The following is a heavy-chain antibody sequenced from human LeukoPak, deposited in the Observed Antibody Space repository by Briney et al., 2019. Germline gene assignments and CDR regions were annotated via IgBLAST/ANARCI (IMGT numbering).Heavy chain of an antibody. J-gene: IGHJ4*02. D-gene: IGHD5-24*01. CDR1: GFTFSRYW. CDR3: KTSLRSNRYNLCEH. CDR2: ISPDGSTT. V-gene: IGHV3-74*03. Sequence: PGGSLRLSCAASGFTFSRYWMHWVRQAPGKGLMWVSRISPDGSTTLYADSVKGRFTISRDNAKNTLYLQMNSLGAEDTAVYYCKTSLRSNRYNLCEHGGQGPLVPVPS.